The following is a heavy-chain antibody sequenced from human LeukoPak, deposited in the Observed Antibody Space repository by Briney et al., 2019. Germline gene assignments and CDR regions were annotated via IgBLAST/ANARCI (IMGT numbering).Heavy chain of an antibody. CDR1: GFTFSNYA. D-gene: IGHD5-24*01. V-gene: IGHV3-23*01. J-gene: IGHJ4*02. CDR3: ARDPADGYLDY. Sequence: GGSLRLSCAASGFTFSNYAMSWVRQAPGKGLEWVSTISGSGGSTYYADSVKGRFTISRDNSKNTLYLQMNSLRAEDTAVYYCARDPADGYLDYWGQGTLVTVSS. CDR2: ISGSGGST.